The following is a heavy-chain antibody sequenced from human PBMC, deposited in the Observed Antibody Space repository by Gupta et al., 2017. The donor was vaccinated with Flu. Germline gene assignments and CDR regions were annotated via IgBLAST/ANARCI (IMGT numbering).Heavy chain of an antibody. J-gene: IGHJ3*02. CDR3: VREIIQRDAFDM. D-gene: IGHD3-3*01. V-gene: IGHV3-9*01. CDR2: VEWNSATI. Sequence: VRQTPGKGFEWVSSVEWNSATIGYADSGKGRFTISRDNARKSLYLQMKSLRVEDKALYYCVREIIQRDAFDMWGQGTMVTVSS.